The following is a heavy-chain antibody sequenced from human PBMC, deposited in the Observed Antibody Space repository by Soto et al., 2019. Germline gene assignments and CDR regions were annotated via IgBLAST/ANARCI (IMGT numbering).Heavy chain of an antibody. V-gene: IGHV3-33*01. CDR1: GFTFSSYG. J-gene: IGHJ6*03. Sequence: GGSLRLSCAASGFTFSSYGMHWVRQAPGKGLEWVAVIWYDGSNKYYADSVKGRFTISRDNSKNTLYLQMNSLRAEDTAVYYCARDREYGDYYYYYMDVWGKGTTVTVSS. CDR2: IWYDGSNK. CDR3: ARDREYGDYYYYYMDV. D-gene: IGHD4-17*01.